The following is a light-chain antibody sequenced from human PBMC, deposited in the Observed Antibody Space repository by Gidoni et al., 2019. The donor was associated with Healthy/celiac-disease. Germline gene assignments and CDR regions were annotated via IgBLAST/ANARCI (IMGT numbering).Light chain of an antibody. CDR2: DAS. V-gene: IGKV3-11*01. J-gene: IGKJ4*01. CDR1: QSVSSY. CDR3: QQRSNWPPLT. Sequence: EIVLTQFSATLSWSPWERATLSCRASQSVSSYLAWYQQKPGQAPRLLSYDASNRATGIPARFSGSGSGTDFTLTISRLEPEDFAVYYCQQRSNWPPLTFGGGTKVEIK.